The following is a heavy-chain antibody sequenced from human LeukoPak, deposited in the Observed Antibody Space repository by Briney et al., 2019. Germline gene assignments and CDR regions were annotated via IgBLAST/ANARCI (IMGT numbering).Heavy chain of an antibody. J-gene: IGHJ4*02. CDR1: GGSISSSRYY. CDR2: IYYSGST. Sequence: ETLSLTCTVSGGSISSSRYYWGWIRQPPGKGLEWIGSIYYSGSTYYNPSLKSRVTISVDTSKNQFSLKLSSVTAADTAVFYCARQGVLMTLRDYWGQGTLVTVSS. V-gene: IGHV4-39*01. D-gene: IGHD3-10*01. CDR3: ARQGVLMTLRDY.